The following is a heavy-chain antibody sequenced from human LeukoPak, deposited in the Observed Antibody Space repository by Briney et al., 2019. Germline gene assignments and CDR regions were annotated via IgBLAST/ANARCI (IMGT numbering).Heavy chain of an antibody. V-gene: IGHV4-39*01. Sequence: SETLSLTCTVSGGSISSSSYYRGWIRQPPGKGLEWIGSIYYSGSTYYNPSLKSRVTISVDTSKNQFSLKLSSVTAADTAVYYCARLHSSSWWELGGDWFDPWGQGTLVTVSS. CDR3: ARLHSSSWWELGGDWFDP. CDR1: GGSISSSSYY. J-gene: IGHJ5*02. D-gene: IGHD6-13*01. CDR2: IYYSGST.